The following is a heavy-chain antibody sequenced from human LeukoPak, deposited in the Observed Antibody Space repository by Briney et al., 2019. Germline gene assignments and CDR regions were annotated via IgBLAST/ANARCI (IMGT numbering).Heavy chain of an antibody. CDR1: GGSFSGYY. D-gene: IGHD6-19*01. V-gene: IGHV4-34*01. CDR3: ARSSGWYHYFDY. Sequence: SETLSLTCAVYGGSFSGYYWSWIRQPPGKGLEWIGEINHSGSTNYNPSLKSRVTISVDTSKNQFSLKLSSVTAADTAVYYCARSSGWYHYFDYWGQGTLVTVSS. CDR2: INHSGST. J-gene: IGHJ4*02.